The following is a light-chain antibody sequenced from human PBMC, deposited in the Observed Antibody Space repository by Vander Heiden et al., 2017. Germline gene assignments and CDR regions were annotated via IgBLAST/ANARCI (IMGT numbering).Light chain of an antibody. V-gene: IGLV1-44*01. J-gene: IGLJ3*02. CDR1: SSNIGSNT. Sequence: QSVLTQPPSASGTPGQRVTISCSGSSSNIGSNTVNWYQHLPGTAPKLLIYGNSQRPSGVPDRFSGSKSGTSASLAISGLQSEDEADYYCAAWDDTLKGVFGGGTKLTVL. CDR3: AAWDDTLKGV. CDR2: GNS.